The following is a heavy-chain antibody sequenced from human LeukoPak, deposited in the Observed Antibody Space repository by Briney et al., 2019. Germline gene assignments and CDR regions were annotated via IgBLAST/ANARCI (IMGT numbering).Heavy chain of an antibody. CDR2: ISYDGSNK. CDR3: AKDSWEYSSSWSDY. Sequence: PGGSLRLSCAASGFSFSSYAMNWARQAPGKGLEWVAVISYDGSNKYYADSVKGRFTISRDNSKNTLDLQMNSLRAEDTAVYYCAKDSWEYSSSWSDYWGQGTLVTVSS. D-gene: IGHD6-13*01. J-gene: IGHJ4*02. V-gene: IGHV3-30*04. CDR1: GFSFSSYA.